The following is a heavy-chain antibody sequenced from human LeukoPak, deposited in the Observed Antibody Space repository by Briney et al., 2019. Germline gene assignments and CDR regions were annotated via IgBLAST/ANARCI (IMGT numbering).Heavy chain of an antibody. CDR1: GVSITTYY. Sequence: SETLSLTCTVSGVSITTYYWSWIRQPPGKGLEWIGYIHHSGSTDSNPSLKSRVTISVDTSKNQFSRNLRSMTAADTAVYYCARRAYYYSNMDVWGQGSTVTVS. V-gene: IGHV4-59*08. CDR3: ARRAYYYSNMDV. CDR2: IHHSGST. J-gene: IGHJ6*02.